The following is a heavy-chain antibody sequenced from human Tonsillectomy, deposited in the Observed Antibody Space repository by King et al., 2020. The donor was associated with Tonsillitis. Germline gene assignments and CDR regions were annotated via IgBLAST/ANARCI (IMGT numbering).Heavy chain of an antibody. Sequence: VQLVESGGGVVQPGRSLRLSCAASGFTFSSYAMHWVRQAPGKGLEWVAVISYDGSNKYYADSVKGRFTISRDNSKNTLYLQMNSLRAEDTAVYYCARVSTAMVMRLFDYWGQGTLVTVSS. CDR1: GFTFSSYA. CDR3: ARVSTAMVMRLFDY. J-gene: IGHJ4*02. D-gene: IGHD5-18*01. CDR2: ISYDGSNK. V-gene: IGHV3-30*04.